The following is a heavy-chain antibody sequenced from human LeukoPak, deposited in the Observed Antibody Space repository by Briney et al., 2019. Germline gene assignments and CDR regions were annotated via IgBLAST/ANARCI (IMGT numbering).Heavy chain of an antibody. J-gene: IGHJ4*02. CDR1: GFTFSSYW. Sequence: GGSLRLSCAASGFTFSSYWMSWVRQAPGKGLEWVANIKQDGSEKYYVDSVKGRFTNSRDNAKNSLYLQMNSLRAEDTAVYYCARVWVRIAAAGTLDYWGQGTLVTVSS. CDR2: IKQDGSEK. D-gene: IGHD6-13*01. CDR3: ARVWVRIAAAGTLDY. V-gene: IGHV3-7*01.